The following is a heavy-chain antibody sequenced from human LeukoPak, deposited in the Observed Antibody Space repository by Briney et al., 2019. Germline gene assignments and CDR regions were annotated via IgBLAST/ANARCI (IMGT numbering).Heavy chain of an antibody. V-gene: IGHV4-34*01. CDR1: GGSFSGYY. D-gene: IGHD1-26*01. J-gene: IGHJ4*02. CDR3: ARQMGATDY. CDR2: INHSGST. Sequence: SETLSLTCAVSGGSFSGYYWSWIRQPPGKGLEWIGEINHSGSTNYNPSLKSRVTISVDTSKNQFSLKLSSVTAADTAVYYCARQMGATDYWGQGTLVTVSS.